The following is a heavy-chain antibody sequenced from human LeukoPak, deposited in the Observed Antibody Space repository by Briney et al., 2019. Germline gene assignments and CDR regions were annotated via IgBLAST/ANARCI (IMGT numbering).Heavy chain of an antibody. CDR2: IYPSDSDT. CDR1: GYTFTTSW. V-gene: IGHV5-51*01. Sequence: GESLKISCQASGYTFTTSWIGWVRQPPGKGLEWMGIIYPSDSDTRYSPSFKGQVTISGDKSISTAYLQWTTLEASDTAIYYCAIRTLRANYDYWGQGTLVTVSS. CDR3: AIRTLRANYDY. D-gene: IGHD1-26*01. J-gene: IGHJ4*02.